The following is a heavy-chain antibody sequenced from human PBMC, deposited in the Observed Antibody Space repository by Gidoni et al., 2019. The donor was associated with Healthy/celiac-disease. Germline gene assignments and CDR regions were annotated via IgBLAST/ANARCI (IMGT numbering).Heavy chain of an antibody. J-gene: IGHJ3*02. V-gene: IGHV3-53*01. CDR3: ARDKAYDSSGYYVDNDAFDI. CDR1: GFTVSSNY. CDR2: IYSGGST. D-gene: IGHD3-22*01. Sequence: EVQLVESGGGLIQPGGSLRLSCAASGFTVSSNYMRWVRQAPGKGLEWVSVIYSGGSTYYADSVKGRFTISRDNSKNTLYLQMNSLRAEDTSVYYCARDKAYDSSGYYVDNDAFDIWGQGTMVTVSS.